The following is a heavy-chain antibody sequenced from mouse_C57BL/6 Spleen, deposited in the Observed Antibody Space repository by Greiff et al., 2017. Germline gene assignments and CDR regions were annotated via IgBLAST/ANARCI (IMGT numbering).Heavy chain of an antibody. D-gene: IGHD2-14*01. V-gene: IGHV1-54*01. CDR3: ARWGYDGYAMDY. CDR2: INPGSGGT. J-gene: IGHJ4*01. CDR1: GYAFTNYL. Sequence: QVQLQQSGAELVRPGTSVKVSCKASGYAFTNYLIEWVKQRPGQGLEWIGVINPGSGGTNYNEKFKGKATLTADKSSSTAYMQLSSLTSEGSAVYFCARWGYDGYAMDYWGQGTSVTVSS.